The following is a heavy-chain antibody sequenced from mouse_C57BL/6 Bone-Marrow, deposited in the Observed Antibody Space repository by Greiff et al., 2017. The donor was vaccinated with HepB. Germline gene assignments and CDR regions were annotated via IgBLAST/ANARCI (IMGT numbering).Heavy chain of an antibody. V-gene: IGHV3-6*01. CDR1: GYSITSGYY. D-gene: IGHD2-1*01. J-gene: IGHJ2*01. Sequence: EVQVVESGPGLVKPSQSLSLTCSVTGYSITSGYYWNWIRQFPGNKLEWMGYISYDGSNNYNPSLKNRIPITRDTSKNQFFLKLNSVTTEDTATYYCARGYYGNPYFDYWGQGTTLTVSS. CDR3: ARGYYGNPYFDY. CDR2: ISYDGSN.